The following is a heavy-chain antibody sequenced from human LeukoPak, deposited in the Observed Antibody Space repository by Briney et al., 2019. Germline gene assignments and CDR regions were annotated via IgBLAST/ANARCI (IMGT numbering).Heavy chain of an antibody. CDR3: ARGDYSNWYYFDY. CDR1: GGSFSGYY. CDR2: INHSGST. D-gene: IGHD4-11*01. Sequence: SETLSLTCAVYGGSFSGYYWSWIRQPPGKGLEWIGEINHSGSTNYNPSLKSRVTISVDTSKNQFSLKLSSVTAADTAVYYCARGDYSNWYYFDYWGQGTLVTVSS. V-gene: IGHV4-34*01. J-gene: IGHJ4*02.